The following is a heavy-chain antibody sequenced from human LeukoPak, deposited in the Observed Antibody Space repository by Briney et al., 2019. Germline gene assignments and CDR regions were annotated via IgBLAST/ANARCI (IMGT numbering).Heavy chain of an antibody. CDR1: GFTFSSYS. Sequence: GGSLRLSCAASGFTFSSYSMNWVRQAPGKGLEWISSISSSSSYIYYADSVKGRFTISRDNAKNSLYLQMNSLRAEDTAVYYCARPELRGFAPNYWGQGTLVTVSS. D-gene: IGHD4-23*01. J-gene: IGHJ4*02. CDR2: ISSSSSYI. V-gene: IGHV3-21*01. CDR3: ARPELRGFAPNY.